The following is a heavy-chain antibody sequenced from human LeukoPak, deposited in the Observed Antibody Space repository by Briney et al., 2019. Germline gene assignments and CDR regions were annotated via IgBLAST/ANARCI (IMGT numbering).Heavy chain of an antibody. V-gene: IGHV3-7*03. Sequence: GGSLRLSCAASGFTFSSYWMNWARQAPGKGLEWVASINHNGNVNYYVDSVKGRFTISRDNAKDSLYLQMSNLRAEDTAVYFCARGGGLDVWGQGTTVTVSS. J-gene: IGHJ6*02. CDR2: INHNGNVN. CDR1: GFTFSSYW. CDR3: ARGGGLDV. D-gene: IGHD3-16*01.